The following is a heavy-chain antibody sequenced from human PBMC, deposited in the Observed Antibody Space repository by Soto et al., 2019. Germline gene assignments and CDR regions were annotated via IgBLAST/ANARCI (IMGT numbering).Heavy chain of an antibody. Sequence: PGESLKISCKGSGYSFTSYWIGWVRQMPGKGLEWMGIIYPGDSDTRYSPSFQGQVTISADKSTSTAYLQWGSLKASDTAMYYCSRQGPYDLREQPAYWGQGTLDTVSS. J-gene: IGHJ4*01. CDR1: GYSFTSYW. CDR3: SRQGPYDLREQPAY. D-gene: IGHD1-1*01. CDR2: IYPGDSDT. V-gene: IGHV5-51*01.